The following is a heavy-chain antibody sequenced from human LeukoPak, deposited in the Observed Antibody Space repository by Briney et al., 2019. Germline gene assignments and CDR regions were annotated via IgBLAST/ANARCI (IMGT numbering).Heavy chain of an antibody. J-gene: IGHJ4*02. D-gene: IGHD5-24*01. CDR1: GFTFSSYA. CDR3: ARDPDSWLLDY. Sequence: GGSLRLSCAASGFTFSSYAMHWVRQAPGKGLEWVAVISYDGSNKYYADSVKGRFTISRDNSKNTLYLQMNSLRAEDTAVYYCARDPDSWLLDYWGQGTLVTVSS. CDR2: ISYDGSNK. V-gene: IGHV3-30-3*01.